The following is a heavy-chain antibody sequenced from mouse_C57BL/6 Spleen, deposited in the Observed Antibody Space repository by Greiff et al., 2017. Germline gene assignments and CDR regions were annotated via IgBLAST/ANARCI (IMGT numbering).Heavy chain of an antibody. CDR1: GYAFCSYL. D-gene: IGHD2-4*01. Sequence: QVQLQHSGAVLVKPGASVKISCKSSGYAFCSYLLNWVKQRPGKGLERIGQVYPDDGDTNYNGKFKGKATLTAEKSSSTAYMQLSSQTSEDSAVYFCARREYDYLYWGQGTSVTVSS. CDR3: ARREYDYLY. J-gene: IGHJ4*01. V-gene: IGHV1-80*01. CDR2: VYPDDGDT.